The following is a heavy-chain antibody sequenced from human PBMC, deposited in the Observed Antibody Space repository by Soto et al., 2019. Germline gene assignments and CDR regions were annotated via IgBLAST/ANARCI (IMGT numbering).Heavy chain of an antibody. V-gene: IGHV3-49*03. J-gene: IGHJ4*02. CDR2: IRSKAYGGTT. CDR3: TRKAIVVISLFFDY. D-gene: IGHD3-22*01. CDR1: GFAFGDYA. Sequence: PGGSLRLSCTGSGFAFGDYAINWFRQAPGKGLEWVGFIRSKAYGGTTEYAASVKDRFTISRDDSKSIAYLQMNSLKTEDTAVYFCTRKAIVVISLFFDYWGQGT.